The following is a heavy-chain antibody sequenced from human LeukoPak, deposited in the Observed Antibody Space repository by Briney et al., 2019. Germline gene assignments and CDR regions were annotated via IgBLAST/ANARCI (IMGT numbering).Heavy chain of an antibody. CDR2: ISSSSSLI. Sequence: GGSLRLSCAASGFTFSNYGMNWVRQAPGKGLEWIPYISSSSSLIYYADSVKGRFTISRDNAKNSLYLQMNSLRDEDTAVYYCARVGLGYGYDNWFDPWGQGTLVTVSS. V-gene: IGHV3-48*02. J-gene: IGHJ5*02. D-gene: IGHD5-18*01. CDR3: ARVGLGYGYDNWFDP. CDR1: GFTFSNYG.